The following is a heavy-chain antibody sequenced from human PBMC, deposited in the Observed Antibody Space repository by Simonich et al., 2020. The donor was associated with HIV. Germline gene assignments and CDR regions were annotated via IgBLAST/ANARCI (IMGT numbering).Heavy chain of an antibody. D-gene: IGHD2-2*01. CDR1: GGSFSGYY. V-gene: IGHV4-34*01. CDR2: INHSEST. Sequence: QVQLQQWGAGLLKPSETLSLTCAVYGGSFSGYYWSWFRQPPGKGLEWIGEINHSESTNYNPSLKSRVTISVDTSKNQFSLKLSSVTAADTAVYYCARGFYQRLYYFDYWGQGTLVTVSS. CDR3: ARGFYQRLYYFDY. J-gene: IGHJ4*02.